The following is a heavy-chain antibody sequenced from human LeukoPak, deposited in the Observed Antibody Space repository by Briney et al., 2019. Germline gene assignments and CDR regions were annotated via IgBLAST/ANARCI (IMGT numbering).Heavy chain of an antibody. CDR2: ISGSGGST. D-gene: IGHD4-23*01. CDR3: AKSSGGNSYWYFDL. Sequence: GGSLRLSCAASGFTFSSYGMSWVRQAPGKGLEWVSAISGSGGSTYYADSVKGRFTISRDNSKNTLYLQMNSLRAEDTAVYYCAKSSGGNSYWYFDLWGRGTLVTVSS. V-gene: IGHV3-23*01. CDR1: GFTFSSYG. J-gene: IGHJ2*01.